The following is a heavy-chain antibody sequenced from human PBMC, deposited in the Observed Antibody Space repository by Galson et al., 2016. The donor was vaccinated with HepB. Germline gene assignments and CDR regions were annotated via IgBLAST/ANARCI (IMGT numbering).Heavy chain of an antibody. CDR1: GFTVSNNF. CDR3: ARWGFIGVDYIYY. J-gene: IGHJ4*02. Sequence: SLRLSCAASGFTVSNNFMTWVRQAPEKGLEWVALMYSGGSAFYADSVKGRFIISRDNSKNTLYLQMNSLRAEDTAVYYCARWGFIGVDYIYYWGQGTLVPVSS. V-gene: IGHV3-53*01. D-gene: IGHD3-16*02. CDR2: MYSGGSA.